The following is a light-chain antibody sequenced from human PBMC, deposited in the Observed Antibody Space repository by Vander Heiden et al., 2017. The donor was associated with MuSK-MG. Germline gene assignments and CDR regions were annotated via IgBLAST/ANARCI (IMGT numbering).Light chain of an antibody. CDR1: SPNFGKNP. CDR3: SKWDDNLDGWV. V-gene: IGLV1-44*01. Sequence: QSVLTQPPSASGTPGQRVTIPCSGSSPNFGKNPVNWYRQVPGMAPKLLLYTNDQRPSGVPDRFSGYKSGTSASLAVSGLHSEDEADYYGSKWDDNLDGWVFGGGTRLTVL. CDR2: TND. J-gene: IGLJ3*02.